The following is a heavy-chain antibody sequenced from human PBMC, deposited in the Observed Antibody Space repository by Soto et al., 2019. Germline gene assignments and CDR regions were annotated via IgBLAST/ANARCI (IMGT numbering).Heavy chain of an antibody. V-gene: IGHV3-7*05. CDR3: ARDGGYSSSFFLFDY. CDR1: GFTFSSYW. D-gene: IGHD6-13*01. J-gene: IGHJ4*02. Sequence: GGSLRLSCAASGFTFSSYWMSWVRQAPGKGLEWVANIKQDGSEKYYVDSVKGRFTISRDNAKNSLYLQMNSLRAEDTAVYYCARDGGYSSSFFLFDYWGQGTLVTVSS. CDR2: IKQDGSEK.